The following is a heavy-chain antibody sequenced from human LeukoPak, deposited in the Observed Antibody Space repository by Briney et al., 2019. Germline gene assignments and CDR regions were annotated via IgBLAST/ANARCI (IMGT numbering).Heavy chain of an antibody. CDR2: ISASAGTT. J-gene: IGHJ6*02. Sequence: ETGGSLRLSCAASGFTFSNYAMSWVRQAPGKGLEWVSAISASAGTTYYADSVKGRFTISRDNSKNTLYLQMNSLRAEDTAVYYCAKYVDGDYIFYYYYGMDVWGQGTTVTVSS. CDR1: GFTFSNYA. V-gene: IGHV3-23*01. CDR3: AKYVDGDYIFYYYYGMDV. D-gene: IGHD4-17*01.